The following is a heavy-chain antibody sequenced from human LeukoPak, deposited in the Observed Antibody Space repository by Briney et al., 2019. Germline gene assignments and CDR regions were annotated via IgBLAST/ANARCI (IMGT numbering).Heavy chain of an antibody. V-gene: IGHV4-39*01. J-gene: IGHJ4*02. D-gene: IGHD3-9*01. CDR3: ASLRKGRSFDYIFDS. CDR1: GDSVTNTLLY. CDR2: IYFTGST. Sequence: SETLSLTCTVSGDSVTNTLLYWGWIRQPPGKGLEWLANIYFTGSTYPNPSLRSRVTMSVDTSKNQFSLKLSSVTATDTGVFYCASLRKGRSFDYIFDSWGQGTLVTVSS.